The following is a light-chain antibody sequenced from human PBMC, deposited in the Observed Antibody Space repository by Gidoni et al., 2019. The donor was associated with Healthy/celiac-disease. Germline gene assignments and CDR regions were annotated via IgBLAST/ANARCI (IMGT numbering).Light chain of an antibody. CDR3: QSYDSSNYV. J-gene: IGLJ1*01. CDR1: SGSIASNY. Sequence: NFMLTQPPPVSESPGKTVTISCTRSSGSIASNYVQWYQQRPGSSPTTVIYEDNQRPSGVPDRFSGSIDSSSNSASLTISGLKTEDEADYYCQSYDSSNYVFGTGTKVTVL. V-gene: IGLV6-57*01. CDR2: EDN.